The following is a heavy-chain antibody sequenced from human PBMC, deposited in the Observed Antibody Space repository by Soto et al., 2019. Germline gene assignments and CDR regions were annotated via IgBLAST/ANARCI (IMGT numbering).Heavy chain of an antibody. V-gene: IGHV1-18*01. CDR2: ISPYTGNT. CDR3: VQVDYYVNPTPQGG. Sequence: QVQLVQSGDEVKKPGASVKVSCKASGYIFVNYGIAWVRQAPGQGLEWMGWISPYTGNTHSATKIQGRLTMTTDTSTSTGYMDLGSLTSDDTGVDYCVQVDYYVNPTPQGGWGQGTTGNVS. CDR1: GYIFVNYG. D-gene: IGHD3-16*01. J-gene: IGHJ6*02.